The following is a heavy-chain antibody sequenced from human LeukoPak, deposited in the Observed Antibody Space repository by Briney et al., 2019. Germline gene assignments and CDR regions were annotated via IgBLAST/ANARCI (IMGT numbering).Heavy chain of an antibody. J-gene: IGHJ4*02. CDR2: MYSSGST. CDR1: DGSINSYY. D-gene: IGHD4-23*01. Sequence: SETLSLTCTVSDGSINSYYWTWIRQSAGKGLEWIGRMYSSGSTNYNPSLKSRVSMSVDTSKNQFSVKLTSVTAADPAVYYCARGGKATVVTMWGQGILVTVSS. V-gene: IGHV4-4*07. CDR3: ARGGKATVVTM.